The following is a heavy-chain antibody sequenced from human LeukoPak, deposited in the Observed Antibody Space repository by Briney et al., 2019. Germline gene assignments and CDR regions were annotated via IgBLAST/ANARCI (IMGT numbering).Heavy chain of an antibody. CDR1: GGSISSGDYF. Sequence: KASQTLSLTCIVSGGSISSGDYFWSWIRQPPGKGLEWIGYIYYSGTTYYNPSLKSRVTIPVDTSKNQFSLKLSSVTAADTAVYFCARVPPTWAFDIWGQGTMVTVSS. CDR3: ARVPPTWAFDI. V-gene: IGHV4-30-4*01. CDR2: IYYSGTT. J-gene: IGHJ3*02.